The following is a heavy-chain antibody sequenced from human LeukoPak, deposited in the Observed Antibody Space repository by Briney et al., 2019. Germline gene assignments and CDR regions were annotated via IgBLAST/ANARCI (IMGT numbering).Heavy chain of an antibody. CDR2: INHSGST. D-gene: IGHD2-21*02. V-gene: IGHV4-34*01. Sequence: AETLSLTCAVYGVTFSGYYWSCIRQPPGKGLEWIGEINHSGSTNYNPSLKSRVNISVDTSKSQSSLKLSSVTAADTAVYYCARFCGGDCSRTGFDYWGQGTLVTVSS. J-gene: IGHJ4*02. CDR1: GVTFSGYY. CDR3: ARFCGGDCSRTGFDY.